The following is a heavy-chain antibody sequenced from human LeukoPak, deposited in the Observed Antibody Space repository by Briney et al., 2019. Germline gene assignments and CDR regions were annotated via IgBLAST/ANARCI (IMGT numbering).Heavy chain of an antibody. D-gene: IGHD1-14*01. V-gene: IGHV3-30-3*01. Sequence: PGGSLRLSCAASGFTFSSYAMHWVRQAPGKGLEWVAVISYDGSNKYYADSVKGRFTISRDNSKNTLYLQMNSLRAEDTAVYYCARDFSEGSYPTGWGQGTLVTVSS. CDR3: ARDFSEGSYPTG. J-gene: IGHJ4*02. CDR1: GFTFSSYA. CDR2: ISYDGSNK.